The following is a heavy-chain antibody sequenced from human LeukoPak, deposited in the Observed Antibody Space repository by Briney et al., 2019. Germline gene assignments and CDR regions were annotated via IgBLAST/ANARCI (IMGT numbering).Heavy chain of an antibody. D-gene: IGHD5-12*01. V-gene: IGHV1-18*01. Sequence: ASVTVSCKASGYTFTSYGISWVRQAPGQGLEWMGWISAYNGNTNYAQKLQGRVTMTTDTSTSTAYMELRSLRSDDTAVYCCARDKWLRYKDVWGQGTLVTVSS. CDR2: ISAYNGNT. CDR1: GYTFTSYG. CDR3: ARDKWLRYKDV. J-gene: IGHJ4*02.